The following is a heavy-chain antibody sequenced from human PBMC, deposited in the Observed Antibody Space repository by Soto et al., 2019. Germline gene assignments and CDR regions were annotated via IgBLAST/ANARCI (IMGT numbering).Heavy chain of an antibody. CDR3: ARDTGGSYDF. D-gene: IGHD1-26*01. Sequence: RGSLRLSCAASGFRFSDYYMDWVRQLPGMGLEWVGRTRNKANSYAAEYAPSVRGRFTISRHDSEDSMFLQLNSLKTEDTAVYYCARDTGGSYDFWGQGALVTVSS. CDR1: GFRFSDYY. J-gene: IGHJ4*02. V-gene: IGHV3-72*01. CDR2: TRNKANSYAA.